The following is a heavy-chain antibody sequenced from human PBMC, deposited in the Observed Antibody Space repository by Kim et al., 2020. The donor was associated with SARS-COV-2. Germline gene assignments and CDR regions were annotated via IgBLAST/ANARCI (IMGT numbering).Heavy chain of an antibody. D-gene: IGHD3-3*01. CDR2: IYYSGST. CDR1: GGSMSSYY. Sequence: SETLSLTCTVSGGSMSSYYWSWIRQPPGKGLEWIGYIYYSGSTNYNPSLKSRVTISVDTSKNQFSLKLSSVTAADTAVYYCARKYYDFWSGYSGQGAFDIWGQGTMVTVSS. J-gene: IGHJ3*02. CDR3: ARKYYDFWSGYSGQGAFDI. V-gene: IGHV4-59*13.